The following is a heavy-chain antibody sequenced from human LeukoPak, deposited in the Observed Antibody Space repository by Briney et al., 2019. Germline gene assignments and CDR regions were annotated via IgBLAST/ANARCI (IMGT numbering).Heavy chain of an antibody. D-gene: IGHD6-19*01. CDR1: GGTFSGYA. CDR3: ARESSGWEDY. CDR2: IIPIFGTA. J-gene: IGHJ4*02. Sequence: GASVKVSCKASGGTFSGYAISWVRQAPGQGLEWMGGIIPIFGTANYAQKFQGRVTITADESTSTAYMELSSLRSDDTAVYYCARESSGWEDYWGQGTLVTVSS. V-gene: IGHV1-69*13.